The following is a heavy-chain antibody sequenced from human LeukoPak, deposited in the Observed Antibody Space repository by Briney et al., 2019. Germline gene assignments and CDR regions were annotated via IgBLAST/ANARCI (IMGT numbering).Heavy chain of an antibody. Sequence: AGSLRLSCAASGFTFSSYWMSWVRQAPGERLHWMVNIKHDGSVTYYVGSVEGIFTISRDNAQNSLYLQINSLRAEDTAVYYCARSLWFGESYYWGQGTLVTVSS. V-gene: IGHV3-7*04. CDR3: ARSLWFGESYY. D-gene: IGHD3-10*01. J-gene: IGHJ4*02. CDR1: GFTFSSYW. CDR2: IKHDGSVT.